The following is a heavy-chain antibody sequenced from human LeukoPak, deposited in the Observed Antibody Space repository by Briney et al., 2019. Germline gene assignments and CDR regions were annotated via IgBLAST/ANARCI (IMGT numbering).Heavy chain of an antibody. CDR1: GGSISSHY. D-gene: IGHD1-14*01. Sequence: PSETLSLTCAVSGGSISSHYWSWVRQPPGKGLEWMGYIYYSGSTNYNPSPKSRLPISVATSKNQFALKLSSGTAADTAVYDCARHNQAFDIWGQGTMVTVSS. J-gene: IGHJ3*02. CDR2: IYYSGST. CDR3: ARHNQAFDI. V-gene: IGHV4-59*08.